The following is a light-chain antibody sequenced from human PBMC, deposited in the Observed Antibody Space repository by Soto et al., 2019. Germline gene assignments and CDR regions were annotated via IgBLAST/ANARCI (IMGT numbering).Light chain of an antibody. Sequence: DIHMTQSPSSLSASVGDRVTITCQASQAISNSLNWYQQKSERAPKLLIYDVSYLETGVPSRFSRRRSGTNFIFTISSLQPEDIATYYCQQYDDFPYTFGQGTKLEIK. CDR2: DVS. V-gene: IGKV1-33*01. CDR3: QQYDDFPYT. CDR1: QAISNS. J-gene: IGKJ2*01.